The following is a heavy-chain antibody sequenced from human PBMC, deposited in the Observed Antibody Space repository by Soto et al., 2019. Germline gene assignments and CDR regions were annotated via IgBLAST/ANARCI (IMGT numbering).Heavy chain of an antibody. J-gene: IGHJ3*01. V-gene: IGHV3-9*01. CDR1: GFTFDDYA. D-gene: IGHD6-6*01. CDR3: ARRTPGSSASGFDL. CDR2: ISWNSGNI. Sequence: GGSLRLSCASSGFTFDDYAMYLVRQVLGKGLEWVSSISWNSGNIGYADSVKGRFTISRDNAKNSLYLQMNSLRAEDTAVYYCARRTPGSSASGFDLWGQGAMVTVSS.